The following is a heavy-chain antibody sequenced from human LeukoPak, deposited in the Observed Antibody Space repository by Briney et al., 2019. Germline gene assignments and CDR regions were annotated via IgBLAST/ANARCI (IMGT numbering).Heavy chain of an antibody. D-gene: IGHD6-13*01. CDR2: INHSGST. Sequence: SETLSLTCAVYGGSFSAYYWSWIRQPPAKGLEWIGEINHSGSTNYNPSLKSRVTISIDTSKNQFSLEMSSVTAADTAVYYCARGRGARSSRLYHWFDPWGQGTLVTVSS. V-gene: IGHV4-34*01. J-gene: IGHJ5*02. CDR1: GGSFSAYY. CDR3: ARGRGARSSRLYHWFDP.